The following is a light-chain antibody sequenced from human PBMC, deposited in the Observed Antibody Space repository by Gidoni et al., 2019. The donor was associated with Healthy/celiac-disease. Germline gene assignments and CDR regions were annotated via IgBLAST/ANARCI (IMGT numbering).Light chain of an antibody. V-gene: IGKV3-20*01. CDR3: QQYGSSPPSWA. CDR1: QSVSSSY. J-gene: IGKJ2*01. Sequence: EIVLPQSPGTLSLSPGERATLSCRASQSVSSSYLAWYQQKPGQAPRLLIYGASSRATGIPDRFSGSGSGTDFTLTISRLEPEDFAVYYCQQYGSSPPSWAFGQGTKLEIK. CDR2: GAS.